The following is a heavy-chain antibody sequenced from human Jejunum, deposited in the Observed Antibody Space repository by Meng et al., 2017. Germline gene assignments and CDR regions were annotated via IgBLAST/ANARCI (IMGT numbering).Heavy chain of an antibody. CDR3: AKGHYYDASAYYHDACDI. V-gene: IGHV3-23*01. Sequence: GESLKISCAASGFSFASYTMTWVRQVPGKGLEWVSGISPSGRTTYYPYSVRGRFTIARDYSKNTLYLQMNSLRAEDTAIYYCAKGHYYDASAYYHDACDIWGQGTMVTVSS. D-gene: IGHD3-22*01. J-gene: IGHJ3*02. CDR2: ISPSGRTT. CDR1: GFSFASYT.